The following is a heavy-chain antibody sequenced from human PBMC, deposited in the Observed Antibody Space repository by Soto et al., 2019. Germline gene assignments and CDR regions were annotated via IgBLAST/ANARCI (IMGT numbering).Heavy chain of an antibody. D-gene: IGHD3-22*01. Sequence: SLRLSCAASGFTFSSYAMHWVRQAPGKGLEWVAVISYDGSNKYYADSVKGRFTISRDNSKNTLYLQMNSLRAEDTAVYYCARVPDYYDSSGYYYYFDYWGQGTLVTVSS. V-gene: IGHV3-30-3*01. CDR2: ISYDGSNK. CDR3: ARVPDYYDSSGYYYYFDY. CDR1: GFTFSSYA. J-gene: IGHJ4*02.